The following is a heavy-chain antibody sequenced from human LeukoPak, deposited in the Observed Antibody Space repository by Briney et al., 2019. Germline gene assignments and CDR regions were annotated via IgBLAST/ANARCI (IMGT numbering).Heavy chain of an antibody. Sequence: SETLSLTCSVSGGTINSYYWSWIRQPPGKGLEWIGYIYSGSTDYSPSLRSRVTISVDTSKNQFSLKLSSVTAADTAMYYCARGFEYNYRYTFGYWGQGTLVTVSS. D-gene: IGHD5-18*01. CDR1: GGTINSYY. V-gene: IGHV4-59*01. J-gene: IGHJ4*02. CDR2: IYSGST. CDR3: ARGFEYNYRYTFGY.